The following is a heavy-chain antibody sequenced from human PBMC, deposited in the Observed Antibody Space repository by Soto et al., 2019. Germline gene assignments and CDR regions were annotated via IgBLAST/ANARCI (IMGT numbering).Heavy chain of an antibody. Sequence: PGESLKISCKASGYNFTTFWSSWIRQVPGKGLEWRWRIDPIDSNSNYSPSFQGHITISAEKSITTAHCHFSNLKASDTAVYYCARHFPLPTDLKFYYYYDYGVDVWGHGTAGTVFS. CDR3: ARHFPLPTDLKFYYYYDYGVDV. CDR1: GYNFTTFW. J-gene: IGHJ6*02. CDR2: IDPIDSNS. D-gene: IGHD3-3*02. V-gene: IGHV5-10-1*01.